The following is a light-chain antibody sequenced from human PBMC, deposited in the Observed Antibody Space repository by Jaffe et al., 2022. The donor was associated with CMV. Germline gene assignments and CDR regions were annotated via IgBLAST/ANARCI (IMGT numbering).Light chain of an antibody. CDR2: GAS. V-gene: IGKV3-20*01. Sequence: EIVLTQSPGTLSLSPGERATLSCRASQTIRNSYLAWYQQRPGQAPRLLIYGASSRASGVPDRFSGSGSGTDFTLTVARLESEDFAVYYCQQYGGSPKTFGQGTKVEVK. J-gene: IGKJ1*01. CDR1: QTIRNSY. CDR3: QQYGGSPKT.